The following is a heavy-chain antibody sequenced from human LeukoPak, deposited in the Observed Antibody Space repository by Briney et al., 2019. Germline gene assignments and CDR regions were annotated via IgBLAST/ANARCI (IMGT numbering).Heavy chain of an antibody. J-gene: IGHJ4*02. CDR2: INPTSGAT. Sequence: ASVKVSCKASGYSFIGYYLHWLRQAPGQGLEWMGWINPTSGATNYAQKFQDRVTMTRDTSINTAYMELSRLRSDDTAVYYCARLVGLSTTASYWGQGTLVIVSS. D-gene: IGHD5/OR15-5a*01. V-gene: IGHV1-2*02. CDR3: ARLVGLSTTASY. CDR1: GYSFIGYY.